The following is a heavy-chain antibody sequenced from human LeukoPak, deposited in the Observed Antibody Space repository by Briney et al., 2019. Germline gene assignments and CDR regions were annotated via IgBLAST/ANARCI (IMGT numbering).Heavy chain of an antibody. CDR3: AKIRPLYSSLVPFDY. Sequence: GGSLTPPSAASGFTFSNYGSNWVRQAPGKGLEWVSAISGSGGSTYYADSVKGRFTISRDNSKNTLYLQMNSLRAEDTAVYYCAKIRPLYSSLVPFDYWGQVTLVTVSS. CDR2: ISGSGGST. D-gene: IGHD2-2*02. J-gene: IGHJ4*02. V-gene: IGHV3-23*01. CDR1: GFTFSNYG.